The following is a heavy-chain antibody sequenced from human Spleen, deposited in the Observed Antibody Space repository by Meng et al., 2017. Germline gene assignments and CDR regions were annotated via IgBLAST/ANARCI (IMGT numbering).Heavy chain of an antibody. CDR1: GYTFTSYA. D-gene: IGHD6-13*01. J-gene: IGHJ4*02. V-gene: IGHV1-2*02. CDR2: INPNSGGT. Sequence: ASVKVSCKASGYTFTSYAMNWVRQAPGQGLEWMGWINPNSGGTIYAQRFQGRITMTRDTSISTAYMELSGLRSDDTAMYYCARDEDISAAGKLFGDYWGQGTLVTVSS. CDR3: ARDEDISAAGKLFGDY.